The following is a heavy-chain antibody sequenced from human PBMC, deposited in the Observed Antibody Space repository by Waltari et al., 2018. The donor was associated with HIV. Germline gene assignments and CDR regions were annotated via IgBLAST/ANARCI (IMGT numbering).Heavy chain of an antibody. Sequence: EVQLVESGGGLVQHGGSLRLSCAASGCTFRSHWMTWVRQAPGKGLEWVANIKQDGSEKYYVDSVNGRFTISRDNAENSLYLQMNSLRAEDTAVYYCARGGFYGSGSKVNWGQGTLVTVSS. V-gene: IGHV3-7*04. J-gene: IGHJ4*02. CDR2: IKQDGSEK. D-gene: IGHD3-10*01. CDR1: GCTFRSHW. CDR3: ARGGFYGSGSKVN.